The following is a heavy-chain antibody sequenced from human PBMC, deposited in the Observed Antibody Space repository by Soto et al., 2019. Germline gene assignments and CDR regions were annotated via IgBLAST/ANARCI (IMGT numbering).Heavy chain of an antibody. CDR1: GGSITSNNW. Sequence: PSETLALTCAVSGGSITSNNWWHWVRQPPGKGLEWIGEIHHSGSTHYNPSRKNRVTISVDKSHNQFSLKLSSVTAADTAVYYCARGGIYRIVYWGQGTPVTVSS. CDR3: ARGGIYRIVY. V-gene: IGHV4-4*02. D-gene: IGHD3-16*02. J-gene: IGHJ4*02. CDR2: IHHSGST.